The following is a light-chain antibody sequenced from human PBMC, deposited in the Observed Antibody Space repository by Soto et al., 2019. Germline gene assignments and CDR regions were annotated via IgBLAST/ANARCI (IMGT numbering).Light chain of an antibody. CDR3: SSYTSSSTFV. J-gene: IGLJ1*01. Sequence: QSVLTQPPSVSGSPGQSVTISCTGTSSDVGSYNRVSWYQQPPGTAPKFMIYEVTNRPSGVPDRFSGSKSGNTASLTISRLQAEDEADYYCSSYTSSSTFVFGTGTKLTVL. CDR2: EVT. CDR1: SSDVGSYNR. V-gene: IGLV2-18*02.